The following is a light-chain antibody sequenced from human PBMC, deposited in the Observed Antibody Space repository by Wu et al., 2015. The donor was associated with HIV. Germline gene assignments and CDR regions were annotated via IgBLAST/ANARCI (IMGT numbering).Light chain of an antibody. Sequence: EIVLTQSPGTLSLSPGERATLSCRASQSVTYNYLAWYQQRPGQPPRLLIYGASKRVTGISDRFSGSGSVREFTLTVTGLEPEDFAMYYCQQYGDSPLTFGQGTRLDIK. V-gene: IGKV3-20*01. CDR3: QQYGDSPLT. CDR1: QSVTYNY. CDR2: GAS. J-gene: IGKJ2*01.